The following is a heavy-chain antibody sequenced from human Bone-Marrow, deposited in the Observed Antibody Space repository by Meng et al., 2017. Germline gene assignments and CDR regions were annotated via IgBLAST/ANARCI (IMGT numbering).Heavy chain of an antibody. V-gene: IGHV4-39*07. D-gene: IGHD6-13*01. CDR3: AIGGSSWDEYFQH. J-gene: IGHJ1*01. CDR2: IYYSGST. CDR1: VGSISSCCYY. Sequence: QLKLRQSGPEPVKPSEPRSLTCSVSVGSISSCCYYWGWIRQPPGKGLEWIGSIYYSGSTYYNPSLKSRVTISVDTSKNQFSLKLSSVTAADTAVYYCAIGGSSWDEYFQHWGQGTLVTVSS.